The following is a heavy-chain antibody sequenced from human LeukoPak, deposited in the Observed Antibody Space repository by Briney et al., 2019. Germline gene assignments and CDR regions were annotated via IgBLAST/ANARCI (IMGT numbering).Heavy chain of an antibody. CDR2: ISGSGGST. Sequence: GGSLRLSCAGSGFTFSSYAMSWVRQAPGKGLEWVSAISGSGGSTYYADSVKGRFTISRDNSKNTLYLQMNSLRAEDTAVYYCAKVFPSYGDYVASWFDPWGQGTLVTVSS. CDR3: AKVFPSYGDYVASWFDP. CDR1: GFTFSSYA. J-gene: IGHJ5*02. V-gene: IGHV3-23*01. D-gene: IGHD4-17*01.